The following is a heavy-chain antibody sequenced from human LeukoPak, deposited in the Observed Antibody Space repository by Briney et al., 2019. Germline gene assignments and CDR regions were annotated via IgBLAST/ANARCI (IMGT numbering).Heavy chain of an antibody. Sequence: SQTLSLTCAVSGGSISSGGYSWSWIRQPPGTGLEWIGYIYHSGSTYYNPSLKSRVTISVDRSKNQFSLKLSSVTAADTAVYYCARGPYYYDSSGYYNYFDYWGQGTLVTVSS. CDR2: IYHSGST. J-gene: IGHJ4*02. CDR1: GGSISSGGYS. D-gene: IGHD3-22*01. CDR3: ARGPYYYDSSGYYNYFDY. V-gene: IGHV4-30-2*01.